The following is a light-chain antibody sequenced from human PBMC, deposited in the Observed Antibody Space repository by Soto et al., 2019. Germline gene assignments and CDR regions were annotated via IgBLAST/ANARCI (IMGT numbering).Light chain of an antibody. Sequence: QSVLTQPASVSGSPGQSITISCTGTSSDVGGYNFVSWYQQHPGKAPRLIIYEVSSRPSGVSYRFSGSKSGNTASLTISGLQAEDEADYYCSSYTLRNTLVLFGGGTQLTV. CDR3: SSYTLRNTLVL. CDR1: SSDVGGYNF. CDR2: EVS. J-gene: IGLJ3*02. V-gene: IGLV2-14*01.